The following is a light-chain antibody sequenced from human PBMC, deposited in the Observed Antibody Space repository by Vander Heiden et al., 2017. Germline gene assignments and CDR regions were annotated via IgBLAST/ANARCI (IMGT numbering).Light chain of an antibody. V-gene: IGLV3-19*01. CDR3: CSRANNGNFFDLV. J-gene: IGLJ2*01. CDR2: GKN. CDR1: SLRRSY. Sequence: SSELTQDPAVSVSLGQTVRITCQGDSLRRSYASWYDHQPGPAPVSVIYGKNDRHSGNPARVYGSSSGNTASATMTGSQAEEEDDDYCCSRANNGNFFDLVFGGGTKLTVL.